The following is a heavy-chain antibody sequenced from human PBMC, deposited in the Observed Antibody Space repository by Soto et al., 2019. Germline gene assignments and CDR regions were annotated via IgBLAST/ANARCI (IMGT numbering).Heavy chain of an antibody. CDR2: ISAYNGNT. CDR3: ATESPVHLNWFDP. V-gene: IGHV1-18*01. Sequence: ASVKVSCKASGGTFSSYTISWVRQAPGQGLEWMGWISAYNGNTNYAQKLQGRVTMTTDTSTSTAYMELRSLRSDDTAVYYCATESPVHLNWFDPWGQGTLVTVSS. J-gene: IGHJ5*02. CDR1: GGTFSSYT.